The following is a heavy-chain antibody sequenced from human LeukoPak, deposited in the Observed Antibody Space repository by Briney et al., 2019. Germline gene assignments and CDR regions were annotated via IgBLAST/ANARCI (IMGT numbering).Heavy chain of an antibody. V-gene: IGHV1-8*02. J-gene: IGHJ1*01. CDR1: GYTFTNCE. CDR2: MRPNSGQT. CDR3: ARGYCNGGGCYTAEYLPH. Sequence: ASVKVSYKASGYTFTNCEINWVRQVPGQGLEWMGWMRPNSGQTVNVQKFQGRVTMTRDISTSTAYMELTGLRSDDTAVYFCARGYCNGGGCYTAEYLPHWGQGTLVTVSS. D-gene: IGHD2-15*01.